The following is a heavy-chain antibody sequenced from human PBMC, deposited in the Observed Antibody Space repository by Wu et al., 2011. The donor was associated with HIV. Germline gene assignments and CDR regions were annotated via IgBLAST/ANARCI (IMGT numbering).Heavy chain of an antibody. D-gene: IGHD5-12*01. J-gene: IGHJ4*02. CDR2: IIPIFGTP. V-gene: IGHV1-69*14. Sequence: QVQLVQSGAEVKKPGSSVRVACKASGGTFSNNAFSWVRQAPGQGLEWMGRIIPIFGTPKYAQKFQGSVTITADRSTSTAYMELSSLRSEDTAVYYCARGAGLRGNSGFDYPWFDYWGQGTLVTVSS. CDR1: GGTFSNNA. CDR3: ARGAGLRGNSGFDYPWFDY.